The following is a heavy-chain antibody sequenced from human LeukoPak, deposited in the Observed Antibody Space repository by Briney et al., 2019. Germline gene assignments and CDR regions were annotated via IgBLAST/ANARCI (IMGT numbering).Heavy chain of an antibody. CDR2: IYSDNT. CDR3: ARRAGAYSHPYDY. CDR1: GFAFSAYG. D-gene: IGHD4/OR15-4a*01. Sequence: GGSLRLSCAASGFAFSAYGMSWVRQAPGEGLEWVSFIYSDNTHYSDSVKGRFTISRDNSKNTLYLQMNSLRAEDTAVYYCARRAGAYSHPYDYWGQGTLVTVSS. J-gene: IGHJ4*02. V-gene: IGHV3-53*01.